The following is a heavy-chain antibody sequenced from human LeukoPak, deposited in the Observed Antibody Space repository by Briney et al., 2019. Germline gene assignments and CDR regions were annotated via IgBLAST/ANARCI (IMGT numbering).Heavy chain of an antibody. V-gene: IGHV4-34*01. CDR2: INHSGST. CDR3: ASTAMVKYYYYMDV. J-gene: IGHJ6*03. D-gene: IGHD5-18*01. CDR1: GGSFSGYY. Sequence: SETLSLTCAVYGGSFSGYYWSWIRQPPGKGLEWIGEINHSGSTNYNPSLKSRVTISVDTSKNQFSLKLSSVTAADTAVYYCASTAMVKYYYYMDVRGKGTTVTVSS.